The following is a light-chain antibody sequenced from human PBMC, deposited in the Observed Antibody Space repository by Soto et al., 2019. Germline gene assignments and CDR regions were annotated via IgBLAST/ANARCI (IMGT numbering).Light chain of an antibody. V-gene: IGKV2-28*01. Sequence: DVVMTQSPLSLPVTPGEPASISCRSSQSLLHTNGFNYVDWYVQKPGQSPQLLIYLGSSRASGVPDRFSGSGSGTDFTLKISRVEADDVGVYYCMQALQDPWTFGQGTKVDLK. CDR1: QSLLHTNGFNY. J-gene: IGKJ1*01. CDR2: LGS. CDR3: MQALQDPWT.